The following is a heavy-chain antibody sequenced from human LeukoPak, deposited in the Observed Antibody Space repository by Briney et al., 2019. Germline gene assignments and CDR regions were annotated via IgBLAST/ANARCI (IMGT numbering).Heavy chain of an antibody. CDR2: IYSGGST. V-gene: IGHV3-66*04. D-gene: IGHD3-10*01. CDR1: GFTVSSNY. Sequence: GGSLRLSCAASGFTVSSNYMSWVRQAPGKGLEWVSVIYSGGSTYYADSVKGRFTISRDNSKNTLYLQMNSLRAEDTAVYYCARRFTMVRGVIIDDFAFDIWGQGTMVTVSS. CDR3: ARRFTMVRGVIIDDFAFDI. J-gene: IGHJ3*02.